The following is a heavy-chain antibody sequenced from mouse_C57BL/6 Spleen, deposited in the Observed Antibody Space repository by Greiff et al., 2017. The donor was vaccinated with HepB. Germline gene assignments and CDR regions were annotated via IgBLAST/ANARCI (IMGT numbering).Heavy chain of an antibody. V-gene: IGHV14-4*01. J-gene: IGHJ3*01. CDR3: TKGDQGRGFAY. Sequence: VQLQESGAELVRPGASVKLSCTASGFNFKDDYMHWVKQRPEQGLEWIGWIDPENGDTDYAKKFQGKATITADTSSNTAYLRLSSLTSEDTAVYYCTKGDQGRGFAYWGQGTLVTVSS. CDR2: IDPENGDT. CDR1: GFNFKDDY. D-gene: IGHD3-3*01.